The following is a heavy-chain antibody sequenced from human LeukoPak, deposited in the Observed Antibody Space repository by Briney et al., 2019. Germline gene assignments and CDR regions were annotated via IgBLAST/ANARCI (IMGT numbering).Heavy chain of an antibody. J-gene: IGHJ4*02. V-gene: IGHV4-34*01. D-gene: IGHD6-13*01. CDR1: GGSFSGYY. CDR3: ARTGAELVKSIDF. CDR2: INHSGST. Sequence: SETLSLTCAIYGGSFSGYYWSWIRQPPGKGLEWIGEINHSGSTNYNPSLKSRVTISVDTSKNQFSLKLSSVTAADTAVYYCARTGAELVKSIDFWGQGTLVTVSS.